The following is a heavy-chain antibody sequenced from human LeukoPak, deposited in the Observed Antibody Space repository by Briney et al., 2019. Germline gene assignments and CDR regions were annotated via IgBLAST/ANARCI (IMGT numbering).Heavy chain of an antibody. CDR1: GFTFSSYW. CDR3: VRGYSSGYRLDY. Sequence: GGTLRLSCAASGFTFSSYWMHWVRQDPVKGLLWVSRINGDGSSTDYADSEKGRFTISRDNAKNTVYLQMNSLKAEDTAVYYCVRGYSSGYRLDYWGQGTLVTVSS. V-gene: IGHV3-74*01. D-gene: IGHD3-22*01. J-gene: IGHJ4*02. CDR2: INGDGSST.